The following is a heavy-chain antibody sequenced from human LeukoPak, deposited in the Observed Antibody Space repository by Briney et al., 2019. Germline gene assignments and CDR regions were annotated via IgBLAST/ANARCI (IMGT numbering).Heavy chain of an antibody. CDR1: GFTFNYFW. Sequence: GGSLRLSCAASGFTFNYFWMHWVRQVPGKGLVWVSGINNDGTATYYADSVKGRFTISRDNAKNTVYLQMNGLRAEGATVYYCATASEYWGQGTLVTVSS. J-gene: IGHJ4*02. CDR2: INNDGTAT. V-gene: IGHV3-74*01. CDR3: ATASEY.